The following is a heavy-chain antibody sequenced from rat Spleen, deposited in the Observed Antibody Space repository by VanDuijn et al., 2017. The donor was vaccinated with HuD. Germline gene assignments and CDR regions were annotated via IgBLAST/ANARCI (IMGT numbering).Heavy chain of an antibody. D-gene: IGHD5-1*01. J-gene: IGHJ3*01. V-gene: IGHV5-29*01. Sequence: EVQLVESGGGLEQPGRSLKLSCAASGFTFSNYGMAWVRQAPTKGLEWVATISYDGSHTYYRDSVKGRFSISRDNARSTLSLQMDSLRSEDTATYYCATTPGRPFAYWGQGTLVTVSS. CDR1: GFTFSNYG. CDR2: ISYDGSHT. CDR3: ATTPGRPFAY.